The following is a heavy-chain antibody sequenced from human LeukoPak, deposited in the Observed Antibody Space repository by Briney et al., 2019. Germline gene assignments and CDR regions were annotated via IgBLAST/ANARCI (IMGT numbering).Heavy chain of an antibody. Sequence: RGESLKISCKGSGYSFTTYWIGWVRQMPGKGLEWMGIIYPGDSDTRYSPSFQGQVTISADKSISTAYLQWSSLKASDTAMYYCARYDCSSTSCYSPNFDYWGQGTLVTVSS. CDR3: ARYDCSSTSCYSPNFDY. CDR1: GYSFTTYW. V-gene: IGHV5-51*01. J-gene: IGHJ4*02. CDR2: IYPGDSDT. D-gene: IGHD2-2*02.